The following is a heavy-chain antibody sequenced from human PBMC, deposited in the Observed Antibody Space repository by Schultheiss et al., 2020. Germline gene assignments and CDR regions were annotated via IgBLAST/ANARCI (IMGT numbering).Heavy chain of an antibody. CDR2: IYPGDSDT. Sequence: GESLKISCKGSGYSFTSYWIGWVRQMPGKALEWMGIIYPGDSDTRYSPSFQGQVTISADKSITSAYLQWSSLKASDTAMYYCARQPRHGELFADYWGQGTLVTVSS. CDR3: ARQPRHGELFADY. J-gene: IGHJ4*02. D-gene: IGHD3-10*01. V-gene: IGHV5-51*01. CDR1: GYSFTSYW.